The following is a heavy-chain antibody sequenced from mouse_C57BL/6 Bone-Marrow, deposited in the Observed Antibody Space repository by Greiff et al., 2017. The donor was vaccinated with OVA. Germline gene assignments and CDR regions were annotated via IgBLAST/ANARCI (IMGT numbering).Heavy chain of an antibody. D-gene: IGHD1-1*01. J-gene: IGHJ3*01. CDR2: IYPRSGNT. Sequence: VKVVESGAELARPGASVKLSCKASGYTFTSYGISWVKQRTGQGLEWIGEIYPRSGNTYYNEKFKGKATLTADKSSSTAYMELRSLTSEDSAVYFCARKLRWFAYWGQGTLVTVSA. CDR3: ARKLRWFAY. CDR1: GYTFTSYG. V-gene: IGHV1-81*01.